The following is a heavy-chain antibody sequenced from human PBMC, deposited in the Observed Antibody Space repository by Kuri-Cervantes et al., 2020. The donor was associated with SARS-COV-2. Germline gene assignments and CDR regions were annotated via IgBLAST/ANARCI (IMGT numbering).Heavy chain of an antibody. CDR2: ISSSSSYI. D-gene: IGHD6-6*01. CDR3: ARARTIAAHPENWFDP. Sequence: GGSLRLSCAASGFTFSSYSMNWVRQAPGEGLEWVSSISSSSSYIYYADSVKGRFTIPRDNAKNSLYLQVNSLRAEDTAVYYCARARTIAAHPENWFDPWGQGTLVTVSS. CDR1: GFTFSSYS. J-gene: IGHJ5*02. V-gene: IGHV3-21*01.